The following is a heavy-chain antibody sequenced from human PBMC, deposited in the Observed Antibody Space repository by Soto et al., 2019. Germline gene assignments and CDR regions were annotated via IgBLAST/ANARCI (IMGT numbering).Heavy chain of an antibody. CDR3: AKGGEVGGVLGDH. Sequence: QVQLVESGGGVVQPGTSLRLSCEASGFAFNKFGMHWVRQAPGKGLEWVAFISYDGSYQYYADSVQGRLTITRDNSMNKLNMQLKSLRREDKAVYYCAKGGEVGGVLGDHWGQGTLVTVSS. CDR1: GFAFNKFG. V-gene: IGHV3-30*18. CDR2: ISYDGSYQ. D-gene: IGHD1-26*01. J-gene: IGHJ4*02.